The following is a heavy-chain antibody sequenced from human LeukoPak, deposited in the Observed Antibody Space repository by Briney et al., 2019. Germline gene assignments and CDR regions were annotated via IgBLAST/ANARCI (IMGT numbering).Heavy chain of an antibody. J-gene: IGHJ3*02. D-gene: IGHD6-13*01. Sequence: ASVKVSCKASGYTFTSYAMHWVRQAPGQRLEWMGWINAGNGNTKYSQEFQGRVTITRDTSASTAYMELSSLRSEDMAEYYCAREYGVAAAFGAFDIWGQGTMVTVSS. CDR2: INAGNGNT. V-gene: IGHV1-3*03. CDR1: GYTFTSYA. CDR3: AREYGVAAAFGAFDI.